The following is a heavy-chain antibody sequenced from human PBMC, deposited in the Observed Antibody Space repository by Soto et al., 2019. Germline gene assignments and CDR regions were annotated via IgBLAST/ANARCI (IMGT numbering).Heavy chain of an antibody. CDR1: GGSISDYY. CDR3: ARNQNGSPHFDY. D-gene: IGHD1-26*01. Sequence: QVQLQESGPGLVKPSETLSLTCSVSGGSISDYYWSWIRQPPGRGLEWIGYIYKSGSTNYNPSLKIRVHISVDTSKNLFSLKLSPVTAADPAVDYCARNQNGSPHFDYWGQGTLVSVSS. J-gene: IGHJ4*02. V-gene: IGHV4-59*01. CDR2: IYKSGST.